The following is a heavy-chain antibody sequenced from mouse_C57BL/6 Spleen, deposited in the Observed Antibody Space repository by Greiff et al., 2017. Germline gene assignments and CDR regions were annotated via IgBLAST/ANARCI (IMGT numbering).Heavy chain of an antibody. J-gene: IGHJ2*01. D-gene: IGHD1-1*02. CDR3: ARDYVDY. CDR1: GYTFTSYW. V-gene: IGHV1-52*01. CDR2: IGPSDSET. Sequence: QVKLQQPGAELVRPGSSVKLSCKASGYTFTSYWMHWVKQRPIQGLEWIGNIGPSDSETHYNQKFKDKATLTVDKSSSTAYMQLSSLTAEDSAVYYCARDYVDYWGQGTTLTVSS.